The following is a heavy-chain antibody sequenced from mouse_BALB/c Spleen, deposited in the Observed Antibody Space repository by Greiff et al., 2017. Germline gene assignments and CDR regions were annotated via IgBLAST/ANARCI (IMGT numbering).Heavy chain of an antibody. D-gene: IGHD2-4*01. J-gene: IGHJ3*01. CDR1: GYSITSDYA. CDR3: AMITTGSWFAY. Sequence: ESGPGLVKPSQSLSLTCTVTGYSITSDYAWNWIRQFPGNKLEWMGYISYDGSNNYNPSLKNRISITRDTSKNQFFLKLNSVTTEDTATYYCAMITTGSWFAYWGQGTLVTVSA. CDR2: ISYDGSN. V-gene: IGHV3-6*02.